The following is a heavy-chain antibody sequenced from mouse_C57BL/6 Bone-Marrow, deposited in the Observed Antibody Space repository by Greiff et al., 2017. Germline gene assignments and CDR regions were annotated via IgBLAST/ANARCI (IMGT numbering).Heavy chain of an antibody. CDR1: GYSITSGYY. D-gene: IGHD1-1*01. Sequence: EVKLVESGPGLVKPSQSLSLTCSVTGYSITSGYYWNWIRQFPGNKLKWMGYISYDGSNNYNPSLKNRISTTRDPSKHQLFLKLNSVTTEDTATYYCSRERDYGSRHTFAYWGQGTLVTVSA. CDR3: SRERDYGSRHTFAY. V-gene: IGHV3-6*01. J-gene: IGHJ3*01. CDR2: ISYDGSN.